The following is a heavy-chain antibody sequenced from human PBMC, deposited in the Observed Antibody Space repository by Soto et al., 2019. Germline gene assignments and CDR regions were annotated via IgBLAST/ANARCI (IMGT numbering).Heavy chain of an antibody. Sequence: SETLSLTCTVSGGSISSYYWSWIRQPPGKGLEWIRYIYYSGSTNYNPSLKSRVTISVDTSKNQFSLKLSSVTAADTAVYYCAREYCSGGSCYSSDFDYWGQGTLVTVSS. CDR3: AREYCSGGSCYSSDFDY. CDR1: GGSISSYY. J-gene: IGHJ4*02. CDR2: IYYSGST. D-gene: IGHD2-15*01. V-gene: IGHV4-59*01.